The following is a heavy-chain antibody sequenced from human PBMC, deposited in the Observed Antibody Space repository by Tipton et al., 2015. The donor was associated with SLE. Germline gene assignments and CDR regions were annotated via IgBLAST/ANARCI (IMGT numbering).Heavy chain of an antibody. Sequence: LRLSCAVYGGSFSGYYWSWIRQPPGKGLEWIGEINHSGSTNYNPSLKSRVTVSVDTSKNQFSLKLSSVTAADTAVYYCARARPYYYGSGSFGYWGQGTLVTVSS. J-gene: IGHJ4*02. CDR2: INHSGST. V-gene: IGHV4-34*01. D-gene: IGHD3-10*01. CDR1: GGSFSGYY. CDR3: ARARPYYYGSGSFGY.